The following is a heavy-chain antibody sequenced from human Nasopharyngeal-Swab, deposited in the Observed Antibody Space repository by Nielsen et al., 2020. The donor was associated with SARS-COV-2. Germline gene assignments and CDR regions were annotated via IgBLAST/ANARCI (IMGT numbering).Heavy chain of an antibody. V-gene: IGHV3-11*05. D-gene: IGHD3-22*01. CDR1: GFTFSDYY. J-gene: IGHJ4*02. CDR2: ISSSSSYT. CDR3: ARDRWGYYYDSSGYLPIDY. Sequence: GGSLRLSCAASGFTFSDYYMSWIRQAPGKGLEWVSYISSSSSYTNYADSVKGRFTISRDNAKNSLYLQMNSLRAEDTAVYYCARDRWGYYYDSSGYLPIDYWGQGTLVTVSS.